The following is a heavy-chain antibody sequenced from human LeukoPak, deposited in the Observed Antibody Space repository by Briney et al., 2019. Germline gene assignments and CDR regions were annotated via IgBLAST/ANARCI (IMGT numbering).Heavy chain of an antibody. CDR2: IYYSGST. CDR1: GGSISSYY. V-gene: IGHV4-59*08. CDR3: ARTSYYDFWSGSYFQH. D-gene: IGHD3-3*01. J-gene: IGHJ1*01. Sequence: SETLSLTCTVSGGSISSYYWSWIRQPPGKGLEWIGYIYYSGSTNYNPSLKSQVTVSVDTSKNQFSLKLSSVTAADTAVYYCARTSYYDFWSGSYFQHWGQGTLVTVSS.